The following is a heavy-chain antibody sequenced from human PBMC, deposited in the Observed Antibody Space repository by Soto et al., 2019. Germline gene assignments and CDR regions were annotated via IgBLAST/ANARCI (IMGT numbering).Heavy chain of an antibody. D-gene: IGHD2-15*01. Sequence: GGSLRLSCAASGFTFSSSGMHWVRQAPGKGLEWVAVIWYDGSNKYYADSVKGRFTISRDNSKNTLYLQMNSLRAEDTAVYYCARDGYCSGGSCYSAPVFDYWGQGT. CDR3: ARDGYCSGGSCYSAPVFDY. V-gene: IGHV3-33*01. CDR2: IWYDGSNK. J-gene: IGHJ4*02. CDR1: GFTFSSSG.